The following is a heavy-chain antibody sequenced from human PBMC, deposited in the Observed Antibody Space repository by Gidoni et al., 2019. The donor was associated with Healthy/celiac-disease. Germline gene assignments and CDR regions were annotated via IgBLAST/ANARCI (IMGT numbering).Heavy chain of an antibody. CDR1: GYTFTSYA. V-gene: IGHV1-3*05. D-gene: IGHD2-15*01. J-gene: IGHJ4*02. Sequence: QVQLVQSGAEEKKPGASVKVSCTASGYTFTSYAMHWVRQAPGQRLEWMGWINAGNGNTKYSQKFQGRVTITRDTSASTAYMGLSSLRSEDTAVYYCARGTLVVVAATGSLDYWGQGTLVTVSS. CDR2: INAGNGNT. CDR3: ARGTLVVVAATGSLDY.